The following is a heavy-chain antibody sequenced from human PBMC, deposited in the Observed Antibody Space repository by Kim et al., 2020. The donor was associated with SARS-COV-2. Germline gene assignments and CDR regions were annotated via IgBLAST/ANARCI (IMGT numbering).Heavy chain of an antibody. J-gene: IGHJ5*02. CDR2: ISGSGAST. Sequence: GGSLRLSCAASGFTFSTYAMIWVRQAPGKGLEWVSGISGSGASTYYADSVKGRFTISRDNSKNTLYLQMNSLRAEDTAVYYCAKDRSLSGTSSWSPFNWFDPWGQGTLVTVSS. CDR1: GFTFSTYA. V-gene: IGHV3-23*01. D-gene: IGHD6-13*01. CDR3: AKDRSLSGTSSWSPFNWFDP.